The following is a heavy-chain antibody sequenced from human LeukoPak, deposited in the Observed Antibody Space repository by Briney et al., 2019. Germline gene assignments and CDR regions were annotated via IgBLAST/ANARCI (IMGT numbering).Heavy chain of an antibody. Sequence: PSETLSLTCTVSGASISSYYWSWIRQPAGKGLEWIGRVHSSGSTNYNPSIKSRVTMSLDTSKNQFSLKVDSVTAADTVMYYCAREAVHYGSGSHDYWGQGTLVAVSS. CDR1: GASISSYY. V-gene: IGHV4-4*07. CDR2: VHSSGST. D-gene: IGHD3-10*01. J-gene: IGHJ4*02. CDR3: AREAVHYGSGSHDY.